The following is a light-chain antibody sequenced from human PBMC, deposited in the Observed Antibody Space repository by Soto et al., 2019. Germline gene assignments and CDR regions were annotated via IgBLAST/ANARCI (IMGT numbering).Light chain of an antibody. CDR2: DAS. V-gene: IGKV3-11*01. CDR1: QSHSSY. J-gene: IGKJ4*01. CDR3: QQRSNWPPSLT. Sequence: EIVLTQSPGTQSLSPGERATLSCRASQSHSSYLAWYQQKPGQAPRLLIYDASNRATGIPARFSGSGSGTDFTLTISSLEPEDFAVYYCQQRSNWPPSLTFGGGTKVEIK.